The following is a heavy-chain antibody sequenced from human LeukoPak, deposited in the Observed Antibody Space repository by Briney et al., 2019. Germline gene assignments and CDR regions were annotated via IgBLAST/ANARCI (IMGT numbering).Heavy chain of an antibody. Sequence: ASVKVSCKASGYTFTGYYMHWVRQAPGQGLEWMGWINPNSGGTNYAQKFQGRVTMTRDTSISTAYMELSRLRAEDTAVYYCASPPLVVVAARKISVVDYWGQGTLVTVSS. CDR2: INPNSGGT. J-gene: IGHJ4*02. V-gene: IGHV1-2*02. D-gene: IGHD2-15*01. CDR1: GYTFTGYY. CDR3: ASPPLVVVAARKISVVDY.